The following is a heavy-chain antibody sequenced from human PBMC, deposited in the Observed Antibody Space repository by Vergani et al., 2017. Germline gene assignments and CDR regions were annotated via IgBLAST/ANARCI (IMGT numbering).Heavy chain of an antibody. V-gene: IGHV4-59*01. CDR1: GFTFSACP. CDR3: ARGASGRTVPTGPYYYYYYYMDV. D-gene: IGHD4-11*01. Sequence: VQLLQSGGGVIQPGGSVRLSCAASGFTFSACPMTWVRQAPGKGLEWIGYIYYSGSTNYNPALKSRVTISVDTSKNQFSLKLSSVTAADTAVYYCARGASGRTVPTGPYYYYYYYMDVWSKGTTVTVSS. J-gene: IGHJ6*03. CDR2: IYYSGST.